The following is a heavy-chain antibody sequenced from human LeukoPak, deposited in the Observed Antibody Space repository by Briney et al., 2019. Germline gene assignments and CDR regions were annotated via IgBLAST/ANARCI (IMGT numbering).Heavy chain of an antibody. V-gene: IGHV3-43D*04. CDR2: INWDGSST. Sequence: GGSLRLSCAASGFTFDDYDMHWVRQAPGKGLEWVSLINWDGSSTYYADSVKGRFTISRDNSKHSLYLQMNSLRAEDTALYYCAKTGSSWAHFDYWGQGTLVTVSS. CDR1: GFTFDDYD. D-gene: IGHD6-13*01. J-gene: IGHJ4*02. CDR3: AKTGSSWAHFDY.